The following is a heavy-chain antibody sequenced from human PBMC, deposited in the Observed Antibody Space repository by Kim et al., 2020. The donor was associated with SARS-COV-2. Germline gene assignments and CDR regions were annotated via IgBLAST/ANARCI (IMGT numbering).Heavy chain of an antibody. CDR1: GFTFDDYA. CDR3: AKDMAPGHYYDSSGYYGFDP. CDR2: ISWNSGSI. Sequence: GGSLRLSCAASGFTFDDYAMHWVRQAPGKGLEWVSGISWNSGSIGYADSVKGRFTISRDNAKNSLYLQMNSLRAEDTALYYCAKDMAPGHYYDSSGYYGFDPWGQGTLVTVSS. J-gene: IGHJ5*02. D-gene: IGHD3-22*01. V-gene: IGHV3-9*01.